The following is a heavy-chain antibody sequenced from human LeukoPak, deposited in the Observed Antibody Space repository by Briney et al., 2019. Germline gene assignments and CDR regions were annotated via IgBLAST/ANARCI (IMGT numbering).Heavy chain of an antibody. CDR3: ARDRTRTYDSSPDAFDI. J-gene: IGHJ3*02. V-gene: IGHV4-59*01. Sequence: SETLSLTCTVSGGSLSSYHWSWIRQPPGKGLEWIGYIYYSGSTNYSPSLKSRVTISVDTSKNQFSLKLSSVTAADTAVYYCARDRTRTYDSSPDAFDIWGQGTMVTVSS. CDR2: IYYSGST. CDR1: GGSLSSYH. D-gene: IGHD3-22*01.